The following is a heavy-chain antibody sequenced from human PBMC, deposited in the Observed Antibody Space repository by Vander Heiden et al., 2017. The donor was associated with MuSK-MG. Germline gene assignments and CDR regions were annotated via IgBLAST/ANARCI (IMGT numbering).Heavy chain of an antibody. CDR3: ARRRSSSYPYYYGMDV. CDR1: GYSFTSYW. V-gene: IGHV5-51*01. Sequence: EVQLVQSGAEGTTPGESLKISCTGSGYSFTSYWIGWVCQMPGKGLEWMGIFYPGDSDTSHSPSFQGQVTISADKSISTAYLQWSSLKASDPAMYYCARRRSSSYPYYYGMDVWGQGTTVTVAS. CDR2: FYPGDSDT. J-gene: IGHJ6*02. D-gene: IGHD6-13*01.